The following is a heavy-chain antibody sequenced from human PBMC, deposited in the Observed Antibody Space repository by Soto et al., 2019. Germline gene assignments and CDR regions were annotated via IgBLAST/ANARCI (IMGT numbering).Heavy chain of an antibody. Sequence: EVQVLESGGGVVQPGGSLRLSCAATGFTFSDFAMSWVRQAPGKGLEWVSRIYGGGNGPHYADSVKGRVTISRDNSKNRLYLQMNSLRAEDTAVYYCAKMKGMDPWAYSFDYWGQGTLVTVSS. D-gene: IGHD2-2*03. CDR3: AKMKGMDPWAYSFDY. V-gene: IGHV3-23*01. CDR2: IYGGGNGP. CDR1: GFTFSDFA. J-gene: IGHJ4*02.